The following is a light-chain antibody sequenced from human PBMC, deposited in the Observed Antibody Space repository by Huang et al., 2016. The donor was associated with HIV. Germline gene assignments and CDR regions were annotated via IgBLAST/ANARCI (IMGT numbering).Light chain of an antibody. Sequence: DIVMTQSPLSLAVTPGEPASISCRSSRSLHHSNGDNYLNWYLQKPGQSPQLLIYFGSNRASGVPDRVSGSGSGTDFSLKIRSVEAEDVGVYYCMQGRQTSITFGQGTRLEIK. J-gene: IGKJ5*01. V-gene: IGKV2-28*01. CDR1: RSLHHSNGDNY. CDR2: FGS. CDR3: MQGRQTSIT.